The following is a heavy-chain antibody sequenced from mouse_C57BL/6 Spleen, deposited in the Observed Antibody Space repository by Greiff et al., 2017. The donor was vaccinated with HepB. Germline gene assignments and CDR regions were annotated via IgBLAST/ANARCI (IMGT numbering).Heavy chain of an antibody. CDR1: GYTFTSYW. J-gene: IGHJ3*01. CDR2: IDPSDSYT. V-gene: IGHV1-69*01. CDR3: ARSYYSNYFFAY. Sequence: VKLQQPGAELVMPGASVKLSCKASGYTFTSYWMHWVKQRPGQGLEWIGEIDPSDSYTNYNQKFKGKSTLTVDKSSSTAYMQLSSLTSEDSAVYYCARSYYSNYFFAYWGQGTLVTVSA. D-gene: IGHD2-5*01.